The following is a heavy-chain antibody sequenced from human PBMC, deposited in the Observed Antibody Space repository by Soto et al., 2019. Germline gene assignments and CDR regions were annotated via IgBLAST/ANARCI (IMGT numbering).Heavy chain of an antibody. D-gene: IGHD3-3*01. CDR2: IYPPDSDT. J-gene: IGHJ6*02. V-gene: IGHV5-51*01. Sequence: RESLKISCKASGYSFSDYWIAWVRQTPGKGLEWMGTIYPPDSDTRYSPSFEGQVTISVDTSVNTAYLQWSNMRASDTAIYYCARHEASTILGVVLTVGMDVWGQGTTVTVSS. CDR1: GYSFSDYW. CDR3: ARHEASTILGVVLTVGMDV.